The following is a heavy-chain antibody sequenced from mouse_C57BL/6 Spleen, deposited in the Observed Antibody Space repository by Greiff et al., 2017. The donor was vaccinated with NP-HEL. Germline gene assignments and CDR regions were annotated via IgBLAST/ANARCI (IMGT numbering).Heavy chain of an antibody. J-gene: IGHJ2*01. CDR2: INPNYGTT. V-gene: IGHV1-39*01. CDR3: ARNYGSSYFDY. CDR1: GYSFTDYN. D-gene: IGHD1-1*01. Sequence: EVKVVESGPELVKPGASVKISCKASGYSFTDYNMNWVKQSNGKSLEWIGVINPNYGTTSYNQKFKGKATLTVDQSSSTAYMQLNSLTSEDSAVYYCARNYGSSYFDYWGQGTTLTVSS.